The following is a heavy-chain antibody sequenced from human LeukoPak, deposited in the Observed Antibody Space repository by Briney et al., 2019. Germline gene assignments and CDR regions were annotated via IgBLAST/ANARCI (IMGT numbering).Heavy chain of an antibody. V-gene: IGHV3-7*01. CDR3: VRDLCGNGDY. CDR2: IKQDGSDK. D-gene: IGHD1-1*01. Sequence: GGSLRLSCAVSGFAFSSYWMGWVRQAPGKGLEWVANIKQDGSDKNYVDSVKGRFNISRDNANNSLFLQMNSLRADDTAVYYCVRDLCGNGDYWGQGTLVTVSS. CDR1: GFAFSSYW. J-gene: IGHJ4*02.